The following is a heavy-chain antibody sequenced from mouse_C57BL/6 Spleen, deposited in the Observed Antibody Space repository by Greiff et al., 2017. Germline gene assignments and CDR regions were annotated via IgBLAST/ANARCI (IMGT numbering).Heavy chain of an antibody. CDR3: ARSDYDYFWLAY. V-gene: IGHV14-2*01. J-gene: IGHJ3*01. CDR1: GFNIKDYY. CDR2: IDPEDGET. D-gene: IGHD2-4*01. Sequence: EVQLQQSGAELVKPGASVKLSCTASGFNIKDYYMHWVKQRTEQGLEWIGRIDPEDGETKYAPKFQGKATIPADTSSTTAYLQLSRLTSEDTAVYYCARSDYDYFWLAYWGQGTLVTVSA.